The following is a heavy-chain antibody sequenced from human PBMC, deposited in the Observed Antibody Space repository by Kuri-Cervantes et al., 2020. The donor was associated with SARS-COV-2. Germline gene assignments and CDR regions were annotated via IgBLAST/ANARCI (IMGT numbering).Heavy chain of an antibody. J-gene: IGHJ4*02. CDR3: GGWFGESPADY. V-gene: IGHV1-69*13. Sequence: SVKVSCKASGYTFTGYYMHWVRQAPGQGLEWMGGIIPIFGTANYAQKFQGRVTITADESTSTAYTELSSLRSEDTAVYYCGGWFGESPADYWGQGTLVTVSS. D-gene: IGHD3-10*01. CDR1: GYTFTGYY. CDR2: IIPIFGTA.